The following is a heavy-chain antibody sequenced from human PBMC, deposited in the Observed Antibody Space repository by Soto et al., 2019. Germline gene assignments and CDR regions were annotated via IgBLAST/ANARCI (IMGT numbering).Heavy chain of an antibody. D-gene: IGHD3-10*01. J-gene: IGHJ4*02. CDR2: VSGSGDST. CDR1: GFTFSGYV. V-gene: IGHV3-23*01. Sequence: GGSLRLSCSASGFTFSGYVMAWVRQAPGKGLEWVSSVSGSGDSTYYADSLKGRFTISRDNSESTLYLQLSSLRVDDTALYYCAKGRGTGSRKDLDYWGQGTLVTVSS. CDR3: AKGRGTGSRKDLDY.